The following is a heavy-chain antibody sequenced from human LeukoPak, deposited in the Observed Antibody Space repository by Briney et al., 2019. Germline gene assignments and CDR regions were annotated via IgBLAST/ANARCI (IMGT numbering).Heavy chain of an antibody. V-gene: IGHV4-4*07. Sequence: PSETLSLTCTVSGGSISFFYWSWIRQPAGKGLEWIGRIYTSGNTNYSPSLRGRVTMSVDTSKNQFSLKLSSVTAADTAVYYCAGASSVVPSARYMDVWGKGTTVTVSS. CDR2: IYTSGNT. CDR1: GGSISFFY. J-gene: IGHJ6*03. CDR3: AGASSVVPSARYMDV. D-gene: IGHD2-2*01.